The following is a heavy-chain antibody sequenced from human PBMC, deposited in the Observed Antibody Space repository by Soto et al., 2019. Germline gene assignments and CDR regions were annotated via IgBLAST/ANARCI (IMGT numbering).Heavy chain of an antibody. CDR3: ARDPHPPYYDLWSRYYYHHYYYYGMDV. D-gene: IGHD3-3*01. J-gene: IGHJ6*02. CDR2: ISAYNGNT. V-gene: IGHV1-18*04. CDR1: GYTFTSYG. Sequence: ASVKVSCKASGYTFTSYGISWVRQAPGQGLEWMGWISAYNGNTNYAQKLQGRVTMTTDTSTSTAYMELRSLRSDDTAVYYCARDPHPPYYDLWSRYYYHHYYYYGMDVWGQGTRVTFSS.